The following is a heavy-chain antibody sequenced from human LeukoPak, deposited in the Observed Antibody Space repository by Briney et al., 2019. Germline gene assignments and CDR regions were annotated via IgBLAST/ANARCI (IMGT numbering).Heavy chain of an antibody. D-gene: IGHD3-10*01. CDR1: GYTFTSYG. V-gene: IGHV1-18*01. CDR3: ASSLLWFGELGYYFDY. J-gene: IGHJ4*02. CDR2: ISAYNGNT. Sequence: ASVKVSCKASGYTFTSYGISWVRQAPGQGLEWMGWISAYNGNTNYAQKLQGRVTMTTDTSTSTAYMELRSLRSDDTAVYYCASSLLWFGELGYYFDYWGQGTLVTVSS.